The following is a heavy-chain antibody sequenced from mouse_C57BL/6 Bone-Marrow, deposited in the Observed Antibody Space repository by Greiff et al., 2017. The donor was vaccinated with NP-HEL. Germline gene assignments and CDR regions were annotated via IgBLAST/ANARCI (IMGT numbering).Heavy chain of an antibody. J-gene: IGHJ2*01. CDR3: ARRGGYGSSPFDY. Sequence: QVQLQESGPELVKPGASVRLSCKASGYAFSSSWMNWVKQRPGKGLEWIGRINPGDGDTNYNGKFKGKATLTADKSSSTAYMQLSSLTSEDSAVYVCARRGGYGSSPFDYWGQGTTLTVSS. CDR2: INPGDGDT. CDR1: GYAFSSSW. D-gene: IGHD1-1*01. V-gene: IGHV1-82*01.